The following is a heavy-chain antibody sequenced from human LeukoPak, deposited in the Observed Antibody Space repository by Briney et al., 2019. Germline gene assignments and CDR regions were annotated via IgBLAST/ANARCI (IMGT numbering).Heavy chain of an antibody. CDR2: IFYSGNT. CDR1: GGSVSTGSYY. J-gene: IGHJ3*02. CDR3: ARDRWIGNRGGYAFDM. V-gene: IGHV4-61*01. D-gene: IGHD1-14*01. Sequence: SETLSLTCTVSGGSVSTGSYYWSWIRQPPGKGLEWIGHIFYSGNTNYNPSLKSRVTISVDMSKNQFSLKLSSVIAADTAVYYFARDRWIGNRGGYAFDMWAKGHWSPSLQ.